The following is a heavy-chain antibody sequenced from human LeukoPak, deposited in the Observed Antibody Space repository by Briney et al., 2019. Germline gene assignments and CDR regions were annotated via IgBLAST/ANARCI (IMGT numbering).Heavy chain of an antibody. D-gene: IGHD3-10*01. CDR2: IYYSGST. CDR3: ARGSRWGVAHLFY. J-gene: IGHJ4*02. CDR1: GGSISSYY. V-gene: IGHV4-59*01. Sequence: SGTLSLTCTVSGGSISSYYWSWIRQPPGKGLEWIGCIYYSGSTNYNPSLKSRVTISVDTYKNQFSLKLSSVTAADTAVYYCARGSRWGVAHLFYWGQGTLVTVSS.